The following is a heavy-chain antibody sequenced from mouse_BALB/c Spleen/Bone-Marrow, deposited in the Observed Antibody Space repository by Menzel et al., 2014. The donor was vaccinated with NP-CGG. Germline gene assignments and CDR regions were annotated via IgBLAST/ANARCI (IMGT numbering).Heavy chain of an antibody. J-gene: IGHJ3*01. CDR2: INPDSSTI. D-gene: IGHD1-1*01. CDR3: ARRGLLRSQGFAY. Sequence: EVQVVESGGGLVQPGGSLKLSCAASGFDFSRYWMSWVRQAPGKGLEWIGEINPDSSTINYTPSLKDKFIISRDNAKNTLYLQMSKVRSEDTALYYCARRGLLRSQGFAYWGQGTLVTVSA. V-gene: IGHV4-1*02. CDR1: GFDFSRYW.